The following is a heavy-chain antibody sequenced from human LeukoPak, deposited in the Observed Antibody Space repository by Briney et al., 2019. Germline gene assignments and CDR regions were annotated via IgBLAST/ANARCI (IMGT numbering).Heavy chain of an antibody. V-gene: IGHV1-8*01. Sequence: ASVKVSCKASGYTFTNYDINWVRQAAGQGLEWMGWMNPNSGNTGYAQKFQGRVTMTRNTSISTAYMELSSLRSDDTAVYYCARDDVVAGYDYWGQGTLVTVS. CDR3: ARDDVVAGYDY. J-gene: IGHJ4*02. CDR2: MNPNSGNT. CDR1: GYTFTNYD. D-gene: IGHD2-21*01.